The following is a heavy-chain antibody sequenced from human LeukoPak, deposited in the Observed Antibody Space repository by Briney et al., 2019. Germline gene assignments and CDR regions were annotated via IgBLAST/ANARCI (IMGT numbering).Heavy chain of an antibody. J-gene: IGHJ4*02. Sequence: GGSLSLSCAASGFTFSNYNMNWVRQAPGKGLEWVSYISSSSGSIYYADSVKGRFTISRDNSKNTLYLQMNSLRAEDTAVYYCAKDLIAAAGTGYWGQGTLVTVSS. V-gene: IGHV3-48*01. CDR1: GFTFSNYN. D-gene: IGHD6-13*01. CDR2: ISSSSGSI. CDR3: AKDLIAAAGTGY.